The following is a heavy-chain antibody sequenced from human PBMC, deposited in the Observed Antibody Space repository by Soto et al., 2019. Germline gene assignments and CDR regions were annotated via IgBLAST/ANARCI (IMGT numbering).Heavy chain of an antibody. CDR2: MLYSGNT. CDR1: GGSISSYH. J-gene: IGHJ5*02. CDR3: ARRYGQYCSGGSGGTCYLYLDP. Sequence: QVQLQESGPGLVKPSETLSLTCTVSGGSISSYHWSWIRQPPGKGLEWIGHMLYSGNTNYNPSLKSRVTISADTSKNQFSLKLSAVTAADTAVYYCARRYGQYCSGGSGGTCYLYLDPWGQGTLVTVSS. D-gene: IGHD2-15*01. V-gene: IGHV4-59*08.